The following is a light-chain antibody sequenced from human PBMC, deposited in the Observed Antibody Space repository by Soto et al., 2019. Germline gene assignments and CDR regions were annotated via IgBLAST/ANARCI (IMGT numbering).Light chain of an antibody. CDR1: HSISSW. V-gene: IGKV1-5*01. CDR3: QQYNSYPGT. CDR2: DAS. J-gene: IGKJ1*01. Sequence: DIHMTKSPSTLSASVGDRVRITCRASHSISSWLAWYQQKPGKAPKLLIYDASSLESGVPSRFSGSGSGTEFTLTIISLQPDDFATYYCQQYNSYPGTFGQGTKVDIK.